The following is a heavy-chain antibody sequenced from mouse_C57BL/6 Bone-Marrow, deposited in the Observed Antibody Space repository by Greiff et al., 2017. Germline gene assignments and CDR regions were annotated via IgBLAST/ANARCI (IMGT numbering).Heavy chain of an antibody. Sequence: VKLVESGPELVKPGASVKISCKASGYAFSSSWMNWVKQRPGQGLEWIGRIYPGDGDTNYNGKFKGKATLTADTSSTTAYMQLSRLRSEDSAVYFYSNYYYGSSYDGFAYWGQGTLVTVAA. CDR2: IYPGDGDT. V-gene: IGHV1-82*01. D-gene: IGHD1-1*01. CDR1: GYAFSSSW. J-gene: IGHJ3*01. CDR3: SNYYYGSSYDGFAY.